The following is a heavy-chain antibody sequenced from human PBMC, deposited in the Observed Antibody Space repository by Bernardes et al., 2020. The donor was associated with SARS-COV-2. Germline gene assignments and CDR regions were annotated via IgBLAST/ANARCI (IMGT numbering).Heavy chain of an antibody. CDR3: ARGVSSAHMMVVVLKGLSYYFDS. V-gene: IGHV4-34*01. D-gene: IGHD3-22*01. Sequence: SDTLSLTCAVYGGSFSDYSWGWIRQSPGKGLEWIGEISQSGSVKYSPSLESRVTMSLDTSKNQFSLRLTSVTAADTAVYYCARGVSSAHMMVVVLKGLSYYFDSWGQGALVTVSS. CDR2: ISQSGSV. CDR1: GGSFSDYS. J-gene: IGHJ4*02.